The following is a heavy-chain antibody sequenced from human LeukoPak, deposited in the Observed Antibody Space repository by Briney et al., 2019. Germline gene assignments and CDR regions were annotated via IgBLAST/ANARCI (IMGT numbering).Heavy chain of an antibody. V-gene: IGHV4-4*07. J-gene: IGHJ4*02. CDR1: GGSLSSYY. CDR3: ARDRRDSSGYQFDY. CDR2: IYTSGST. D-gene: IGHD3-22*01. Sequence: PSETLSLTCTVSGGSLSSYYWSWIRQPAGKGLEWIGRIYTSGSTNYNPSLKSRVTISVDKSKNQFSLKLSSVTAADTAVYYCARDRRDSSGYQFDYWGQGTLVTVSS.